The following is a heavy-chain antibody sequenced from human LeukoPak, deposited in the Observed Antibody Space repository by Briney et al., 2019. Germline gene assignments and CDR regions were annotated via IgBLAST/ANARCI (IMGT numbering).Heavy chain of an antibody. J-gene: IGHJ3*02. CDR3: ARTGFVGTTDHDAFDI. V-gene: IGHV4-39*01. CDR1: GVSISGSTHF. CDR2: IFESGST. D-gene: IGHD1-26*01. Sequence: SETLSLTCTVSGVSISGSTHFWGWIRQPPGKGLEWFGSIFESGSTYYNPSLKSRVTIAVDTSRNQFSLRLTSVTPTDTAVYYCARTGFVGTTDHDAFDIWGQGTLVTVSS.